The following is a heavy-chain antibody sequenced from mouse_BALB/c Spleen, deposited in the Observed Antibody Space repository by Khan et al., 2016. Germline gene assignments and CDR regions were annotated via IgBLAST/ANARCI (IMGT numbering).Heavy chain of an antibody. V-gene: IGHV12-3*02. CDR1: AFPITSGYY. CDR2: ITHSGET. J-gene: IGHJ1*01. Sequence: VQLQESGPGLVKPSQSLFLACSITAFPITSGYYWIWIRQSPGKPLEWMGYITHSGETFYNPSLQSPISITRETSKNQFFLQLNSVTTEDTAMYYCAGDYYGYWYFDVWGAGTTVTVSS. D-gene: IGHD1-1*01. CDR3: AGDYYGYWYFDV.